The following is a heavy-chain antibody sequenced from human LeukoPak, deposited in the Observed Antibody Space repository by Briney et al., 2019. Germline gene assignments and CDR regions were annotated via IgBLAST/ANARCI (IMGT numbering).Heavy chain of an antibody. J-gene: IGHJ4*02. Sequence: PGGSLRLSCAASGFTFCNYAMSWVRQAPGKGLEWVSGISGSGVTTYYADSVKGRFTISRDNSKNMLYLQMNSLRADDTAVYYWAKKVSPPEHWGQGTLVTVSS. CDR2: ISGSGVTT. CDR1: GFTFCNYA. CDR3: AKKVSPPEH. V-gene: IGHV3-23*01.